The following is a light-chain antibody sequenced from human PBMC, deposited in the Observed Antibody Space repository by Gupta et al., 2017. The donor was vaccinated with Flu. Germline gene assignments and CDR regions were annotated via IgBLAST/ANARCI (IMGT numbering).Light chain of an antibody. V-gene: IGLV3-21*02. J-gene: IGLJ2*01. CDR1: KIGSKS. CDR2: HDS. Sequence: SYVLTQPPSASVAPGQTARTDCGGNKIGSKSVHWYQQRPGQAPVLVVFHDSDRPSGIPERFSGSNSENTATLTISGVEAGDEADYYCQVWDSSSEQMVFGGGTKLTVL. CDR3: QVWDSSSEQMV.